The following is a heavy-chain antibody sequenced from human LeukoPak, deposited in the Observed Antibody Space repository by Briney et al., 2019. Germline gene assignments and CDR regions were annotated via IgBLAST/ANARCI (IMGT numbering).Heavy chain of an antibody. CDR3: ARLAYYDFWSGYYTHYYYMDV. D-gene: IGHD3-3*01. J-gene: IGHJ6*03. CDR1: GGSISSSNYY. Sequence: PSETLSLTCTVSGGSISSSNYYWGWIRQPPGKGLEWIGSIYYSGSTYYTPSLKSRVTISVDTSKNQFSLKLSSVTAADTAVYYCARLAYYDFWSGYYTHYYYMDVWGKGTTVTVSS. V-gene: IGHV4-39*01. CDR2: IYYSGST.